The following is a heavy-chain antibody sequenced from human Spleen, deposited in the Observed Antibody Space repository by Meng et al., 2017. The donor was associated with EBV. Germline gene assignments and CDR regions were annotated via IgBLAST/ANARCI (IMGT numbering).Heavy chain of an antibody. V-gene: IGHV7-4-1*02. CDR1: GFTFKKHG. D-gene: IGHD1-7*01. J-gene: IGHJ4*02. CDR2: IHTATGNP. CDR3: ARGTGTGWYDY. Sequence: QVQLVQTGSELKNPGASVNISCKTSGFTFKKHGINWVRQVPGQGPEWMGWIHTATGNPTYAQGFTGQFVFSLDTSVHTAYLQITSLKAEDTAVYYCARGTGTGWYDYWGQGTLVTVSS.